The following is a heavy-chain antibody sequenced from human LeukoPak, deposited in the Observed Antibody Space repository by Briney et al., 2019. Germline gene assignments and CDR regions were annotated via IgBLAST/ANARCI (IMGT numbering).Heavy chain of an antibody. D-gene: IGHD3-10*01. V-gene: IGHV4-61*02. CDR1: GGSISSGSYY. CDR2: IYTSGST. J-gene: IGHJ5*02. CDR3: AREGPLLSGSVTMVRGVIIRGYNWFDP. Sequence: SETLSLTCTVSGGSISSGSYYWSWIRQPAGKGLEWIGRIYTSGSTNYDPSLKSRVTISVDTSKNQFSLKLSSVTAADTAVYYCAREGPLLSGSVTMVRGVIIRGYNWFDPWGQGTLVTVSS.